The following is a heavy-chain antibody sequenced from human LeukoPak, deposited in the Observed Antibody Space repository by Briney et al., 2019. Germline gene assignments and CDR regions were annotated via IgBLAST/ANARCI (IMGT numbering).Heavy chain of an antibody. V-gene: IGHV3-30*18. Sequence: GGSLRLSCAASGFTFSSYGMHWVRQAPGKGLEWVAVISYDGSNKYYADSVKGRFTISRDNSKNTLYLQMNSLRAEDTAVYYCAKEDWELPGDWGQGTLVTVSS. D-gene: IGHD1-26*01. J-gene: IGHJ4*02. CDR3: AKEDWELPGD. CDR1: GFTFSSYG. CDR2: ISYDGSNK.